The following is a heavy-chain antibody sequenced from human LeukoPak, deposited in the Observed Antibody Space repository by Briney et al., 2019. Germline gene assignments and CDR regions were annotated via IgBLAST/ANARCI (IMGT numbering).Heavy chain of an antibody. D-gene: IGHD4-17*01. Sequence: GGSLRLSCAASGFTFSSYAMSWVRQAPGKGLEWVSAISGSGGSTYYADSVKGRFTISRDNSRNTLFLQMNSLRAEDTAVYYYANPKTTVTTLDSWGQGTLVTVSS. V-gene: IGHV3-23*01. CDR2: ISGSGGST. CDR1: GFTFSSYA. J-gene: IGHJ4*02. CDR3: ANPKTTVTTLDS.